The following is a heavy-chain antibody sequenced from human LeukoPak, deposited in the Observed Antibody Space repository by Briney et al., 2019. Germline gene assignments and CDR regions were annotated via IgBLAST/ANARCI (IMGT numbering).Heavy chain of an antibody. Sequence: ASVKVSCMASGYTFTGYYMHWVRQAPGQGLEWMGWINPNSGGTSYAQKFQGRVTMTRDTSISTAYMELSRLRSDDTAVYYCARDGVGYYDSSGYYYFQHWGQGTLVTVSS. CDR1: GYTFTGYY. CDR3: ARDGVGYYDSSGYYYFQH. J-gene: IGHJ1*01. CDR2: INPNSGGT. D-gene: IGHD3-22*01. V-gene: IGHV1-2*02.